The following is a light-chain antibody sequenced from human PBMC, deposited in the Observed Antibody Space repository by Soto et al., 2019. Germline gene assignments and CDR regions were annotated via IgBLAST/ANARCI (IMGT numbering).Light chain of an antibody. Sequence: QSVLTQPASVSGSPGQSIAISCTGTSSDVGGYNYVSWYQQHPGKAPKLMIYDVSHRPSGVSDRFSGSKSGNTASLTISGLQAEDEADYYCITYTSSSNYVFGTGTKVTV. CDR2: DVS. J-gene: IGLJ1*01. CDR3: ITYTSSSNYV. CDR1: SSDVGGYNY. V-gene: IGLV2-14*01.